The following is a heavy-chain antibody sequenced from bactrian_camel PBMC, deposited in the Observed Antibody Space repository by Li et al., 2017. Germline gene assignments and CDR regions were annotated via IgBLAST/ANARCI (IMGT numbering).Heavy chain of an antibody. Sequence: HVQLVESGGGSVQAGGSLRLSCSANAYTYTRNCLGWYRQAPGKEREGIAAIYTDGGRPHYSDSVKGRFTVSKDSAENTPYLQMNSLKPEDTAMYYCAAEASYSGDLFGFWGQGTQVTVS. CDR1: AYTYTRNC. CDR3: AAEASYSGDLFGF. D-gene: IGHD2*01. V-gene: IGHV3S54*01. CDR2: IYTDGGRP. J-gene: IGHJ6*01.